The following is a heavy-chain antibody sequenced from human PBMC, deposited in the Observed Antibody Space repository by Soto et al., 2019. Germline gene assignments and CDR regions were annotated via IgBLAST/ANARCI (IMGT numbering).Heavy chain of an antibody. CDR2: MNPNSGNT. Sequence: GASVKVSCKASGYTFTSYDINWVRQATGQGLEWMGWMNPNSGNTGYAQKFQGRVTMTRNTSISTAYMELSSLRSEDTAVYYCARRDVYSYGYVYYGMDVWGQGTTVTVSS. CDR1: GYTFTSYD. CDR3: ARRDVYSYGYVYYGMDV. V-gene: IGHV1-8*01. D-gene: IGHD5-18*01. J-gene: IGHJ6*02.